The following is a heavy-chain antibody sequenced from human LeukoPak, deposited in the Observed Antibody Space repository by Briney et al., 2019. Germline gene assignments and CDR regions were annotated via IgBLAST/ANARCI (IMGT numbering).Heavy chain of an antibody. CDR2: INHSGST. D-gene: IGHD6-13*01. J-gene: IGHJ4*02. CDR1: GGSISSSNW. Sequence: SETLSLTCAVSGGSISSSNWWSWIRQPPGKGLEGIGEINHSGSTIHNPSLKSRVTISVDTSKNQFSLNLNSVTAADTAVYYCARHLLGSEAAAHDYWGQGTLVTVSS. V-gene: IGHV4-4*02. CDR3: ARHLLGSEAAAHDY.